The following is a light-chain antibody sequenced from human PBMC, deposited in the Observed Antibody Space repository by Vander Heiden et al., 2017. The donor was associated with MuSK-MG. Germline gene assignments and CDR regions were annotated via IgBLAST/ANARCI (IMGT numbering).Light chain of an antibody. CDR1: SSNIGAGYD. Sequence: QSVLTQPPSVSWAPGQRVTISCTGSSSNIGAGYDVYWYQQLPGTAPKLLIYGNSNRPSWVPDRFSGSKSGTSASLAITGLHAEDEADYYCQSYDSSLSGVVFGGGTKLTVL. CDR3: QSYDSSLSGVV. V-gene: IGLV1-40*01. J-gene: IGLJ2*01. CDR2: GNS.